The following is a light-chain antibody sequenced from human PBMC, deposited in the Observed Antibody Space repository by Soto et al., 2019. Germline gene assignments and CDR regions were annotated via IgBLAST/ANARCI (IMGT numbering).Light chain of an antibody. CDR2: DAS. Sequence: DIVLTQSPATLSLSPGERATLSCRASQSVSNFLAWYQQKPGQAPRLLIYDASNRATGIPARFSGSGFGTDFTLTISRLEPEDFAVYYCQQYGSSLWTFGQGTKVEIK. J-gene: IGKJ1*01. CDR3: QQYGSSLWT. V-gene: IGKV3-20*01. CDR1: QSVSNF.